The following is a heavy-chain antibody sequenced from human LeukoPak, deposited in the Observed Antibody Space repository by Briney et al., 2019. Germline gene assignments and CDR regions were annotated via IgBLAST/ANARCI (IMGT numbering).Heavy chain of an antibody. J-gene: IGHJ4*02. D-gene: IGHD2-15*01. V-gene: IGHV3-30*18. Sequence: GGSLGLSCAASGFTFSSYGMHWVRQAPGKGLEWVAVISYDGSNKYYADSVKGRFTISRDNSKNTLYLQMNSLRAEDTAVYYCAKVSGGSTPADYWGQGTLVTVSS. CDR1: GFTFSSYG. CDR2: ISYDGSNK. CDR3: AKVSGGSTPADY.